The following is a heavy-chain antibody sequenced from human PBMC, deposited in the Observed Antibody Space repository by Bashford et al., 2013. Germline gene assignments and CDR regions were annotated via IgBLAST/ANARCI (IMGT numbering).Heavy chain of an antibody. CDR2: IHYRGST. CDR3: VRDSGEYYDNSIEDYTLTWFDP. CDR1: GGSIRTRSHF. Sequence: SETLSLTCAVAGGSIRTRSHFWGWVRQPPGKGLEWIASIHYRGSTYSNPSLRSRVTMSVDTSRNQFSLKLTSVTAADTAVYYCVRDSGEYYDNSIEDYTLTWFDPWGQGTLVTVSS. J-gene: IGHJ5*02. V-gene: IGHV4-39*07. D-gene: IGHD3-16*01.